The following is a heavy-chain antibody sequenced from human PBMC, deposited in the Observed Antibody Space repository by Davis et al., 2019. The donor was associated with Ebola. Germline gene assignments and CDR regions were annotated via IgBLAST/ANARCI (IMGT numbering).Heavy chain of an antibody. CDR3: ARPTLPAINKPNDY. CDR2: ISAYNGNT. J-gene: IGHJ4*02. D-gene: IGHD2-2*01. CDR1: GYTFTSYG. V-gene: IGHV1-18*04. Sequence: ASVKVSCKASGYTFTSYGISWVRQAPGQGLEWMGWISAYNGNTNYAQKFQGRVTITADESTSTAYMELSSLRSEDTAVYYCARPTLPAINKPNDYWGQGTLVTVSS.